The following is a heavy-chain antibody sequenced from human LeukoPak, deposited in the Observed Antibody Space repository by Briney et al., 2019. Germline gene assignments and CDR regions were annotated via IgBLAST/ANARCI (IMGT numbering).Heavy chain of an antibody. D-gene: IGHD6-19*01. V-gene: IGHV3-30*03. CDR3: ARVSGWYEGGAFDI. CDR1: GFTFSSYG. Sequence: GGSLRLSCAASGFTFSSYGMHWVRQAPGKGLAWVAVISYDGSNKYYADSVKGRFTISRDNSKNTLYLQMNSLRAEDTAVYYCARVSGWYEGGAFDIWGQGTMVTVSS. J-gene: IGHJ3*02. CDR2: ISYDGSNK.